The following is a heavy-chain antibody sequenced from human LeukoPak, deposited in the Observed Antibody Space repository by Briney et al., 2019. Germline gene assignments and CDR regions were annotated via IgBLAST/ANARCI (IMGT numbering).Heavy chain of an antibody. CDR1: GGTFSSYA. Sequence: ASVKVSCKASGGTFSSYAISWVRQAPGQGLEWMGWMNPNSGNTGYAQKFQGRVTMTRNTSISTAYMELSSLRSEDTAVYYCAREKSSRVLRFLNYYGMDVWGQGTTVTVSS. J-gene: IGHJ6*02. V-gene: IGHV1-8*02. CDR3: AREKSSRVLRFLNYYGMDV. CDR2: MNPNSGNT. D-gene: IGHD3-3*01.